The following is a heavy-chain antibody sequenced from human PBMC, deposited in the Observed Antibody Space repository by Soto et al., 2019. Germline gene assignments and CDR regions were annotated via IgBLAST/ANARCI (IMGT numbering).Heavy chain of an antibody. CDR3: ARGNYYDSSGYCSYYYYGMDV. CDR2: IYHSGST. D-gene: IGHD3-22*01. V-gene: IGHV4-4*02. Sequence: PSETLSLTCAVSGGSISSSNWWSWVRQPPGKGLEWIGEIYHSGSTNYNPSLKSRVTISVDKSKNQFSLKLSSVTAADTAVYYCARGNYYDSSGYCSYYYYGMDVWGQGTTVTVSS. J-gene: IGHJ6*02. CDR1: GGSISSSNW.